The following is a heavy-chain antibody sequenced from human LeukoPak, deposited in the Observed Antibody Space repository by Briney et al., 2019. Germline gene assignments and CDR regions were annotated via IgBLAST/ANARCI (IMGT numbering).Heavy chain of an antibody. CDR1: GFTFSSYA. J-gene: IGHJ4*02. V-gene: IGHV3-30*04. D-gene: IGHD2-2*01. Sequence: PGRSLRLSCAASGFTFSSYAMHWVRQAPGKGLEWVAVISYDGSNKYYADSVKGRFTISRDNSKNTLYLQMNSLRAEDTAAYYCARETTVVPAAEGGYFDYWGQGTLVTVSS. CDR3: ARETTVVPAAEGGYFDY. CDR2: ISYDGSNK.